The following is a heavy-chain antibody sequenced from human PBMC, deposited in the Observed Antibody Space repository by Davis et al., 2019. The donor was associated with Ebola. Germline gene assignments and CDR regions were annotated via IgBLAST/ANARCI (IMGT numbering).Heavy chain of an antibody. Sequence: SETLSLTCTVSGGSISSYYWSWIRQPPGKGLEWIGYIYYSVSTNYNPSLKSRVPISVDTSKNQFSLKLSSVTAADTAVYYCARAVWGKGYYYGMDVWGQGTTVTVSS. D-gene: IGHD1-26*01. J-gene: IGHJ6*02. V-gene: IGHV4-59*01. CDR1: GGSISSYY. CDR3: ARAVWGKGYYYGMDV. CDR2: IYYSVST.